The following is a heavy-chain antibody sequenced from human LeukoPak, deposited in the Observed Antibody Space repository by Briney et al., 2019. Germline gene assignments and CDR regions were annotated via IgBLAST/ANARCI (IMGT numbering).Heavy chain of an antibody. CDR3: AKLED. V-gene: IGHV3-23*05. J-gene: IGHJ4*02. Sequence: GGSLRLSCAASGFTFSTFAMIWVRQAPGKGLEWVSSISGRGTSTFYADSVKGRFTISRDNSKDTVYLQLSNLRVADTAVYYCAKLEDWGQGTLVAVSS. CDR1: GFTFSTFA. CDR2: ISGRGTST. D-gene: IGHD1-1*01.